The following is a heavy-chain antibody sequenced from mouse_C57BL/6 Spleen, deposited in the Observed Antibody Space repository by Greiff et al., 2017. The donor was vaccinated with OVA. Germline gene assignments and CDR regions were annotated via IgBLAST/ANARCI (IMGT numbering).Heavy chain of an antibody. Sequence: VQLKEPGPELVKPGASVKMSCKASGYTFTDYNMHWVKQSHGKSLEWIGYINPNNGGTSYNQKFKGKATLTVDKSSSTAYMELRSLTSEDSAVYYCARFDEYDSAWFAYWGQGTLVTVSA. V-gene: IGHV1-22*01. J-gene: IGHJ3*01. D-gene: IGHD2-4*01. CDR2: INPNNGGT. CDR1: GYTFTDYN. CDR3: ARFDEYDSAWFAY.